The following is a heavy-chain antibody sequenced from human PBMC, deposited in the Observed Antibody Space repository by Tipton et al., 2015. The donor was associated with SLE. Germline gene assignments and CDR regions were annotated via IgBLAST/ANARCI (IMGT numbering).Heavy chain of an antibody. CDR2: ISSSSSTI. Sequence: SLRLSCAASGFTFSTYSMNWVRQAPGKGLEWVSYISSSSSTIHYTDSVKGRFTISRDNGNNSLYLQMNSLRAEDTAVYYCARDPQAPDYFDSWGQGTLVTVSS. V-gene: IGHV3-48*01. CDR3: ARDPQAPDYFDS. D-gene: IGHD1-14*01. J-gene: IGHJ4*02. CDR1: GFTFSTYS.